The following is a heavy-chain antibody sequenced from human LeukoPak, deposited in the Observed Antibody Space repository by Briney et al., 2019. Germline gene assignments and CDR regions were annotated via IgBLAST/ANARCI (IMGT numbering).Heavy chain of an antibody. CDR3: AKDLLSREMATMFDY. J-gene: IGHJ4*02. Sequence: GGSLRLSCAASGFSFSNCAMSWVRQAPGKGLEWVSAISGSGGTAYYTDSVKGRFTISRDNSRNTLYPQMNSLRAEDTAVYYCAKDLLSREMATMFDYWGQGTLVTVSS. D-gene: IGHD5-24*01. CDR2: ISGSGGTA. V-gene: IGHV3-23*01. CDR1: GFSFSNCA.